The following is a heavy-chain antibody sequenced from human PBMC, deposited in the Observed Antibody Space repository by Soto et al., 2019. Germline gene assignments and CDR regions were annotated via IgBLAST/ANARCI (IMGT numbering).Heavy chain of an antibody. CDR2: ISGSGGST. CDR1: GFTFSSYA. CDR3: AKDRAPGIAVAGLDY. V-gene: IGHV3-23*01. D-gene: IGHD6-19*01. J-gene: IGHJ4*02. Sequence: GGSLRLSCAASGFTFSSYAMSWVRQAPGKGLEWVSAISGSGGSTYYADSVKGRFTISRDNSKNTLYLQMNSLRAEDTAVYYCAKDRAPGIAVAGLDYWGQGTLVTVSS.